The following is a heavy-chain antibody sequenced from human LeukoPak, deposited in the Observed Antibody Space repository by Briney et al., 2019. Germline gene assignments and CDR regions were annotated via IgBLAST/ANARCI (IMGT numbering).Heavy chain of an antibody. J-gene: IGHJ4*02. V-gene: IGHV4-39*07. CDR3: ARAGYSGSGTYYKGRFDY. D-gene: IGHD3-10*01. CDR2: IYYSGST. CDR1: GGSISSSSYY. Sequence: SETLSLTCTVSGGSISSSSYYWGWIRQPPGKGLEWIGSIYYSGSTYYSPSLKSRVTISVDTSKNQFSLKLSSVTAADTAVYYCARAGYSGSGTYYKGRFDYWGQGTLVTVSS.